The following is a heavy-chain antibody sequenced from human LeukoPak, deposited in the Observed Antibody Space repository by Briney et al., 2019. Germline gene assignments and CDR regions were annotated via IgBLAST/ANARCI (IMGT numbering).Heavy chain of an antibody. D-gene: IGHD6-25*01. CDR2: IWYDGSNE. J-gene: IGHJ4*02. Sequence: PGGSLRLSCAASGFTFSSYGMHWVRQAPDKGLEWVAVIWYDGSNEYYADSVKGRFTISRDNSKNTLYLQMNSLRAEDTAVYYCAKAAATMQFFDYWGQGTLVTVSS. V-gene: IGHV3-33*06. CDR1: GFTFSSYG. CDR3: AKAAATMQFFDY.